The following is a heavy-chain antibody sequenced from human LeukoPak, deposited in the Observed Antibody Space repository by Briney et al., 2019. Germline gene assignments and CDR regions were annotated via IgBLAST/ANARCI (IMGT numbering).Heavy chain of an antibody. Sequence: ASVKVSCKASGYTFTSYGISWVRQAPGQGLEWVGWINPNSGDTNYERKFQGRVTLTRDTSISTAYMELSRLTSDDTAVYYCARDFSQTSNCIYYWGQGTLVTVSS. CDR1: GYTFTSYG. J-gene: IGHJ4*02. CDR2: INPNSGDT. CDR3: ARDFSQTSNCIYY. V-gene: IGHV1-2*02. D-gene: IGHD4-4*01.